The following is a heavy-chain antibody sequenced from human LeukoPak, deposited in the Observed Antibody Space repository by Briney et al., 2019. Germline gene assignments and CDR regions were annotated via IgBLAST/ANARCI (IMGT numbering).Heavy chain of an antibody. CDR1: GGSISGYY. D-gene: IGHD6-6*01. CDR3: ARGREYPAPYYFDY. Sequence: SETLSLTCTVSGGSISGYYWSWIRQPPGKGLEWIGYIYYSGSTNYNPSLKSRVTISVDTSKNQFSLKLSSVTAADTAVYYCARGREYPAPYYFDYWGQGTLVTVSS. CDR2: IYYSGST. V-gene: IGHV4-59*01. J-gene: IGHJ4*02.